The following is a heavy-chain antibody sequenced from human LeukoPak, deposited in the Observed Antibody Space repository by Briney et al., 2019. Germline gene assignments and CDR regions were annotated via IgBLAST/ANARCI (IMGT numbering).Heavy chain of an antibody. Sequence: PSETLSLTCTVSGGSISSSSYYWGWIRQPPGKGLEWIGSIYYSGSTYYNPSLKSRVTISVDTSKNQFSLKLSSVTAADTAVYYCARVRPGGFAKTNWFDPWGQGTLVTVSS. J-gene: IGHJ5*02. D-gene: IGHD2-21*01. CDR3: ARVRPGGFAKTNWFDP. V-gene: IGHV4-39*07. CDR2: IYYSGST. CDR1: GGSISSSSYY.